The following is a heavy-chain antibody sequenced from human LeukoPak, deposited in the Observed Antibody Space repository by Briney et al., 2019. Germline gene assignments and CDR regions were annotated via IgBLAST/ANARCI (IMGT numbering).Heavy chain of an antibody. CDR3: ARAPYGGHNWFDP. J-gene: IGHJ5*02. Sequence: SETLSLTCTVSGGSISSYYWSWIRQAPGKGLEGIGYIYYSGSTNYNPSLKSRVTISVDTSKNQFSLKLSSVTAADTAVYYCARAPYGGHNWFDPWGQGTLVTVSS. V-gene: IGHV4-59*01. CDR1: GGSISSYY. CDR2: IYYSGST. D-gene: IGHD4-23*01.